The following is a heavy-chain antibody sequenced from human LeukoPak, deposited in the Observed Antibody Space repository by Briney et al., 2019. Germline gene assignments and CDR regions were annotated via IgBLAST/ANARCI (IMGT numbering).Heavy chain of an antibody. Sequence: GGSLRLSCAASGFTFSSYWMSWVRQAPGKGLEWVANIKQDGSEKYYVDSVKGRFTISRDNAKNSLFPQMNSLRAEDMAVYYCARDSAATPAFDYWGQGTLVTVSS. CDR3: ARDSAATPAFDY. CDR2: IKQDGSEK. V-gene: IGHV3-7*01. CDR1: GFTFSSYW. J-gene: IGHJ4*02. D-gene: IGHD2-15*01.